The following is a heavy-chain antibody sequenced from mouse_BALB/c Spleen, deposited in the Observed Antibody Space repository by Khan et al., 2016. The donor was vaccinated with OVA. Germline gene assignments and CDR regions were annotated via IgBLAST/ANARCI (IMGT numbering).Heavy chain of an antibody. Sequence: MQLQQPGAELARPGASVKLSCKASGYTFTDYYINWVKQRTGQGLEWIGEIYPGSGNTYYNEKFKGKATLTADKSSSTAFMQLSSLTSEDSAVYFCARSGIGSFAYWGQGTLVTVSA. D-gene: IGHD2-2*01. CDR3: ARSGIGSFAY. J-gene: IGHJ3*01. CDR2: IYPGSGNT. V-gene: IGHV1-77*01. CDR1: GYTFTDYY.